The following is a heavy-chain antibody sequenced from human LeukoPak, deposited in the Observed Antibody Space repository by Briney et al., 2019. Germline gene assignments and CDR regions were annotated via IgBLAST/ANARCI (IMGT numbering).Heavy chain of an antibody. D-gene: IGHD5-18*01. J-gene: IGHJ5*02. Sequence: SETLSLTCAVYGGSLSGYYWSWIRQPPGKGLEWIGEINHSGSTNYNASLKSRVTISVDTSKKQFSLKLSSVTAADTAVYYCAPRGDIEHSYGFGKWFDPWGQGTLVAVSS. V-gene: IGHV4-34*01. CDR1: GGSLSGYY. CDR2: INHSGST. CDR3: APRGDIEHSYGFGKWFDP.